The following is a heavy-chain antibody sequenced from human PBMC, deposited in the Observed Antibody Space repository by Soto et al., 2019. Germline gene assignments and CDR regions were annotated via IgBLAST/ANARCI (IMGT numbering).Heavy chain of an antibody. V-gene: IGHV3-30*03. J-gene: IGHJ4*02. CDR3: AGVGFRVRSSGVDY. CDR2: ISYDGSNK. Sequence: GGSLRLSCAASGFTFSSYGMHWVRQAPGKGLEWVAVISYDGSNKYYADSVKGRFTISRDNSKNTLYLQMNSLRAEDTAVYYCAGVGFRVRSSGVDYWGQGTLVTAPQ. CDR1: GFTFSSYG. D-gene: IGHD3-10*01.